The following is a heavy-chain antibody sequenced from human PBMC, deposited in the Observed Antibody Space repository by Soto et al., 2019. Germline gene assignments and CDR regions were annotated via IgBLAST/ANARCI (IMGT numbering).Heavy chain of an antibody. CDR1: GGSSSSYY. CDR2: INHSGST. V-gene: IGHV4-34*01. D-gene: IGHD2-15*01. Sequence: SETLSLTCTVSGGSSSSYYWSWIRQPPGKGLEWIGEINHSGSTNYNPSLKSRVTISVDTSKNQFSLKLSSVTAADTAVYYCARGGGSMEVWGKGTTVTVSS. CDR3: ARGGGSMEV. J-gene: IGHJ6*03.